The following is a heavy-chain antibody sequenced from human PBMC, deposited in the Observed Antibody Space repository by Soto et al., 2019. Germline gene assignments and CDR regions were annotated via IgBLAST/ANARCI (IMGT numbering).Heavy chain of an antibody. J-gene: IGHJ6*02. CDR1: GYTFTSNG. Sequence: ASVKVSCKASGYTFTSNGISWVRQAPGQGLEWMGWISAYNGNTNYAQKLQGRVTMTTDTSTSTAYMELRSLISDDTAVYYCAKVGLGVYYYYGMDVWGQGTTVTVSS. CDR3: AKVGLGVYYYYGMDV. CDR2: ISAYNGNT. V-gene: IGHV1-18*01. D-gene: IGHD3-16*01.